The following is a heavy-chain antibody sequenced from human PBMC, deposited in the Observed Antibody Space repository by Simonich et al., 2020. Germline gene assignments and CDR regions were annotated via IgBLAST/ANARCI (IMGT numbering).Heavy chain of an antibody. V-gene: IGHV1-18*01. Sequence: QVQLVQTGAEVKKPGASVKVSSKASGYTFTGYGISWVRQAPGQGVEWMGWISASNGNTKYAQKLQGKGTMTTDTSTSTAYMKLRSLRSDDTGVYYCARSTTGTTAFDIWGQGTMVTVSS. CDR2: ISASNGNT. CDR1: GYTFTGYG. CDR3: ARSTTGTTAFDI. J-gene: IGHJ3*02. D-gene: IGHD1-1*01.